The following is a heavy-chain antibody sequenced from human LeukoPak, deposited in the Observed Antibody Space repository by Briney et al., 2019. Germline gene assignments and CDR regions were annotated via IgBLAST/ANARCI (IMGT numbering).Heavy chain of an antibody. CDR3: ARDSFSRAAAGNVDY. V-gene: IGHV3-30-3*01. J-gene: IGHJ4*02. Sequence: PGGSLRLSCAASGFTFSSYAMHWVRQAPGKGLEWVAVISYDGSNKYYADSVKGRFTISRDNSKNTLYLQMNSLRAEDTAVYYCARDSFSRAAAGNVDYWGQGTLVTVSS. D-gene: IGHD6-13*01. CDR2: ISYDGSNK. CDR1: GFTFSSYA.